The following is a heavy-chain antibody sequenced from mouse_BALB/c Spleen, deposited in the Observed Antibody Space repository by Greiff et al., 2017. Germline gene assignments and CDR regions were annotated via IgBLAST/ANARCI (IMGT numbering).Heavy chain of an antibody. CDR1: GFTFSDYY. J-gene: IGHJ2*01. D-gene: IGHD2-1*01. V-gene: IGHV5-4*02. Sequence: EVQRVESGGGLVKPGGSLKLSCAASGFTFSDYYMYWVRQTPEKRLEWVATISDGGSYTYYPDSVKGRFTISRDNAKNNLYLQMSSLKSEDTAMYYCARGGYGNPFDYWGQGTTLTVSS. CDR2: ISDGGSYT. CDR3: ARGGYGNPFDY.